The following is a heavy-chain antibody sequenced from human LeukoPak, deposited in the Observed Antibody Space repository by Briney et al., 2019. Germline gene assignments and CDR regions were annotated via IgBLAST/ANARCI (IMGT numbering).Heavy chain of an antibody. CDR2: ISWNSGSI. CDR1: GFTFDDYA. J-gene: IGHJ4*02. Sequence: GGSLRLSCAASGFTFDDYAMHWVRQAPGKGLEWVSGISWNSGSIGYADSVKGRFTISRDNAKNSLYLQMNSLRAEDMALYYCAKDSSYDYVWGSSFDDWGQGTLVTVSS. D-gene: IGHD3-16*01. V-gene: IGHV3-9*03. CDR3: AKDSSYDYVWGSSFDD.